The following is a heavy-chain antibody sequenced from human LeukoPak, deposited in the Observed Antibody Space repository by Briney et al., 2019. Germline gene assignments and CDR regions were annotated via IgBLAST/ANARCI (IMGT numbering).Heavy chain of an antibody. CDR3: ARGEYYYDGGY. Sequence: PGGSLRLSCAASGFSFSSYWMSWVRQAPGKGLEWVANIKQNGREIYYVDSVRGRFTISRDNAKNSLYLQMNSLRAEDTAVYYCARGEYYYDGGYWGQGTLVTVSS. J-gene: IGHJ4*02. V-gene: IGHV3-7*03. D-gene: IGHD3-22*01. CDR2: IKQNGREI. CDR1: GFSFSSYW.